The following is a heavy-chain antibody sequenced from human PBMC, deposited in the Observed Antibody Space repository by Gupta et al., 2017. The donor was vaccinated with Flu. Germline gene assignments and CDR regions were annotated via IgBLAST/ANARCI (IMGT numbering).Heavy chain of an antibody. CDR1: GFSFRSYE. Sequence: EENLVESGGGLVQLGGSLRLSCADSGFSFRSYEMHWVRQAPGKGLEWLSYISSSSSSVYYADSVKGRFTISKDYAKKSLILQMSSLRAEDTAVYYCARTGEDGGAGSPPCFDLWGRGTLVTVSS. V-gene: IGHV3-48*03. CDR2: ISSSSSSV. D-gene: IGHD1-1*01. CDR3: ARTGEDGGAGSPPCFDL. J-gene: IGHJ2*01.